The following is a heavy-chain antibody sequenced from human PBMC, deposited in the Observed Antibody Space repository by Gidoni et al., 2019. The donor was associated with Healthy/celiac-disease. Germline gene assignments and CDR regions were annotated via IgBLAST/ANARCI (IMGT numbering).Heavy chain of an antibody. CDR2: ISGSGGST. J-gene: IGHJ5*02. D-gene: IGHD2-2*01. V-gene: IGHV3-23*01. CDR3: AKGPGVVPAAIGLYNWFDP. Sequence: EVQLLESGGGLVQPGGSLSLSCAASGFTFSSHAMSWVRQAPGKGLEWVSAISGSGGSTYYADSVKGRFTISRDNSKNTLYLQMNSLRAEDTAVYYCAKGPGVVPAAIGLYNWFDPWGQGTLVTVSS. CDR1: GFTFSSHA.